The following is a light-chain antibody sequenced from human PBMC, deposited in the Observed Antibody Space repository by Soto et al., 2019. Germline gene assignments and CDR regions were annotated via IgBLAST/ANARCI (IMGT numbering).Light chain of an antibody. Sequence: MTQSPSTLSASVGDRFTITFLSSQSISSWLAWYQQKPGKAPKLLIYDASSLESGVPSRFSGSGSGTEFTLTISSLQPDDFATYDCQQYNSYSWTFGQGTKVDI. CDR3: QQYNSYSWT. CDR2: DAS. CDR1: QSISSW. V-gene: IGKV1-5*01. J-gene: IGKJ1*01.